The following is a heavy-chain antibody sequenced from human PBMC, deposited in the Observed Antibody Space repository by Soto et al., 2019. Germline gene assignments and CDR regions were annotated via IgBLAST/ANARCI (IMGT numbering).Heavy chain of an antibody. CDR3: ARRKGAVAAYAFDI. V-gene: IGHV4-59*08. CDR2: IYYSGST. D-gene: IGHD2-15*01. CDR1: GGSISGSY. J-gene: IGHJ3*02. Sequence: ETLYLTCSVSGGSISGSYWSWIRQTPAKGLEWIGYIYYSGSTNYNPSLKSRVTISVDTSKNQFSLKLSSVTAADTAVYYCARRKGAVAAYAFDIWGQGTMVTVSS.